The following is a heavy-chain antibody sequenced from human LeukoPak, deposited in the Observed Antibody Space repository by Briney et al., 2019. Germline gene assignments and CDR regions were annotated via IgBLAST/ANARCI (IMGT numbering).Heavy chain of an antibody. J-gene: IGHJ2*01. V-gene: IGHV4-39*01. D-gene: IGHD1-26*01. Sequence: SETLSLTCTVSGGSISSSSYYWGWSRQPPGKGLECIGSIYYSGSTYYNPSLKSRITISVDSSKNQFSLRLSSVTAADTAVYYCARHGLSAWEGVLDGYFDLWGRGTLVTVSS. CDR2: IYYSGST. CDR1: GGSISSSSYY. CDR3: ARHGLSAWEGVLDGYFDL.